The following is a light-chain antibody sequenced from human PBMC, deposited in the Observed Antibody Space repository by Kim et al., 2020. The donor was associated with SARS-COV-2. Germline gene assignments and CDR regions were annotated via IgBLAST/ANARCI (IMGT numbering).Light chain of an antibody. V-gene: IGLV2-14*03. Sequence: QSALTQPASVSGSPGQSITISCTGFSSDVGGSDYVSWYQQHPGKAPKFLIYDVTKRPSGVSNRFSGSKSGNTASLTISGLQAEDEAHYYCASYTGTNSWLFGGGTQLTVL. CDR2: DVT. J-gene: IGLJ3*02. CDR1: SSDVGGSDY. CDR3: ASYTGTNSWL.